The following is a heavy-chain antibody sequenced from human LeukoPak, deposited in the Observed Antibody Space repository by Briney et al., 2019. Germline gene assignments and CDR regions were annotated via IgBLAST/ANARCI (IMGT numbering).Heavy chain of an antibody. J-gene: IGHJ5*02. V-gene: IGHV1-18*01. CDR3: ARVVPALTAATVGLSWFDP. CDR1: GYTFTSYG. Sequence: GASVKVSCKASGYTFTSYGISWVRQAPGQGLEWMGWISAYNGNTNYAQKLQGRVTMTTDTSTSTAYMELRSLRSDDTAVYYCARVVPALTAATVGLSWFDPWGQGTLVTVSS. CDR2: ISAYNGNT. D-gene: IGHD2-2*01.